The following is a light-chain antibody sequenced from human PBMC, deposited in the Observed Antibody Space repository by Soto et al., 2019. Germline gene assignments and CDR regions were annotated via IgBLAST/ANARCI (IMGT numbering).Light chain of an antibody. V-gene: IGLV2-23*02. Sequence: QSVLTQPASVSGSPGQSITISCTGTSSDVGSYNLVSWFQQHPGKAPKLFISEVNRWPSGVSDRLSGSKSANTASLTISGLQAEDEADYYCFSYAGAGTFVFGTGTKLTVL. J-gene: IGLJ1*01. CDR3: FSYAGAGTFV. CDR1: SSDVGSYNL. CDR2: EVN.